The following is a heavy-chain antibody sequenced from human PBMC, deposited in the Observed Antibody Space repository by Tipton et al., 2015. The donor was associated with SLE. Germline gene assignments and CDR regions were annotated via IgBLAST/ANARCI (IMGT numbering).Heavy chain of an antibody. Sequence: TLSLTCTVSGGSISSSSYYWGWIRQPPGKGLEWIGSIYYSGSTYYNPSLKSRVTISVDTSKNQFSLKLSSVTAADTAVYYCAREATIFGVVTSRAFDIWGQGTMVTVSS. CDR3: AREATIFGVVTSRAFDI. CDR2: IYYSGST. J-gene: IGHJ3*02. V-gene: IGHV4-39*07. CDR1: GGSISSSSYY. D-gene: IGHD3-3*01.